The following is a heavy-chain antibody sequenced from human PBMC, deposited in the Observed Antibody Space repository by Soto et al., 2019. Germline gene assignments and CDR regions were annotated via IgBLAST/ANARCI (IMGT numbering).Heavy chain of an antibody. Sequence: QVQLVQSGTEVKKPGASVKVSCKASGYTFTSYGISWVRQAPGQGLEWMGWISAYNGNTNYAQKLQGRVTMTTDTSTSTAYMELRSLRSDDTAVYYCARDKGAYGGGDCYSTWFDPWGQGTLVTVSS. CDR2: ISAYNGNT. V-gene: IGHV1-18*01. D-gene: IGHD2-21*02. J-gene: IGHJ5*02. CDR1: GYTFTSYG. CDR3: ARDKGAYGGGDCYSTWFDP.